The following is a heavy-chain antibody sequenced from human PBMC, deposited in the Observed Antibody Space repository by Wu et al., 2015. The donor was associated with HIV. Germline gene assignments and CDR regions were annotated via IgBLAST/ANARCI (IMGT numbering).Heavy chain of an antibody. Sequence: QVQLVQSGAEVKKPGASVRVSCKASGYTFNDYHMHWVRQVPGQGLEWMGWINPKSGGTNYAPKFQGRVNMTTDTSISTAYLELNRLKSDDTAVYYCARYCISTTCSPYFYMDVWGKGTTVTVSS. CDR3: ARYCISTTCSPYFYMDV. D-gene: IGHD2/OR15-2a*01. J-gene: IGHJ6*03. V-gene: IGHV1-2*02. CDR2: INPKSGGT. CDR1: GYTFNDYH.